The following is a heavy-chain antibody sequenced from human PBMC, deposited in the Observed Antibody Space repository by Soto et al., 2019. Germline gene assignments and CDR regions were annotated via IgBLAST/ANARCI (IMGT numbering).Heavy chain of an antibody. CDR1: GFTFSNAG. CDR3: TTEDYYDSSGVDY. V-gene: IGHV3-15*07. J-gene: IGHJ4*02. D-gene: IGHD3-22*01. Sequence: EVQLVESGGGLVKPGGSLGLSCPASGFTFSNAGWNWVLQAPGKGRGGVGGIKSKTDGGTTDNAAPVKGRFTISRDDSKNTLYLQMNSLKTEDTAVYYCTTEDYYDSSGVDYWGQGTLVTVSS. CDR2: IKSKTDGGTT.